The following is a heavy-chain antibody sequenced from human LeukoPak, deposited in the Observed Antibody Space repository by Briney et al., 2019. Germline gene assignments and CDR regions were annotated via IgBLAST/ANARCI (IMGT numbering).Heavy chain of an antibody. J-gene: IGHJ6*02. CDR2: IYYSGST. CDR1: GGSISSGDYY. V-gene: IGHV4-30-4*01. D-gene: IGHD2/OR15-2a*01. Sequence: SETLSLTCTVSGGSISSGDYYWSWIRQPPGKGLEWIGYIYYSGSTYYNPSLKSRVTISVDTSKNQFSLKLSSVTAADTAVYYCARANMDYYGMGVWGQGTTVTVSS. CDR3: ARANMDYYGMGV.